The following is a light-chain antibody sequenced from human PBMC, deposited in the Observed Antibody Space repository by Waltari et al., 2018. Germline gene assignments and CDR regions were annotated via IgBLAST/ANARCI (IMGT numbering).Light chain of an antibody. Sequence: QSVLTQAPSVSGAPGQRVNIPCTGGDSNIASFGVHGYQPLPGRVPKHPLYENPNRPSGVPDRFSGSRSGTSASLAIAGLQPEDEGDYYCQSYDNSLRGSVLFGGGTKLTVL. J-gene: IGLJ3*02. CDR2: ENP. CDR1: DSNIASFG. CDR3: QSYDNSLRGSVL. V-gene: IGLV1-40*01.